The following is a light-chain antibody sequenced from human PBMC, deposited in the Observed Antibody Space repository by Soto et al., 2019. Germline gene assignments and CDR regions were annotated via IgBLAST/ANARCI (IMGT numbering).Light chain of an antibody. J-gene: IGKJ1*01. CDR2: GAS. CDR1: QSVSSNY. CDR3: QQYGISPRT. V-gene: IGKV3-20*01. Sequence: EIVLTQSPGTLSLSPGEGATLSCRASQSVSSNYLAWYLQKPGQAPRLLIYGASSRATGIPDRFSGSGSGTDFILTISRLEPEDLAVYYCQQYGISPRTFGQGTKVDIK.